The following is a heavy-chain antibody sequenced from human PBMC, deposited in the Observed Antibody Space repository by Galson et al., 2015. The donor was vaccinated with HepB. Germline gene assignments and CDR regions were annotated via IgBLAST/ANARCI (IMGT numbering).Heavy chain of an antibody. CDR1: GFTFNDFA. CDR3: VKFGNMVRGVITYFFDY. Sequence: SLRLSCAASGFTFNDFAIHWVRQAPGKGLEYVSGISRNGGSTYYADSVKGRFTISRDNSKNTLYLQMSSLRVEDTAVYYCVKFGNMVRGVITYFFDYWGQGTPVTVSS. CDR2: ISRNGGST. D-gene: IGHD3-10*01. J-gene: IGHJ4*02. V-gene: IGHV3-64D*06.